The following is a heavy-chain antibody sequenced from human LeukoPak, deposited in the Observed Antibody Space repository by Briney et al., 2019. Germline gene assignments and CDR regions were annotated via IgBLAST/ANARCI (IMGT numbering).Heavy chain of an antibody. V-gene: IGHV4-59*08. D-gene: IGHD3-10*01. CDR1: GGSISSYY. CDR2: IYYSGST. CDR3: ARHVVVRGANDY. Sequence: SETLSLTCTVSGGSISSYYWSWIRRPPGKGLEWIGYIYYSGSTNYNPSLKSRVTISVDTSKNQFSLKLSSVTAADTAVYYCARHVVVRGANDYWGQGTLVTVSS. J-gene: IGHJ4*02.